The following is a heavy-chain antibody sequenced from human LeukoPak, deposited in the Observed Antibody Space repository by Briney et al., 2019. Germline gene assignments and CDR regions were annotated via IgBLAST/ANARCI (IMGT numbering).Heavy chain of an antibody. CDR1: GYTFTGYW. V-gene: IGHV5-51*01. CDR2: INPGDSNT. D-gene: IGHD1/OR15-1a*01. CDR3: ARHGTCLDFASISGMDV. J-gene: IGHJ6*02. Sequence: GESLKISCEGSGYTFTGYWIGWVRQMPGKGLEWMGIINPGDSNTRYSPSFHGQVVISADKSINTAYLQWTSLKTSDTAMYYCARHGTCLDFASISGMDVWGQGTTVTVSS.